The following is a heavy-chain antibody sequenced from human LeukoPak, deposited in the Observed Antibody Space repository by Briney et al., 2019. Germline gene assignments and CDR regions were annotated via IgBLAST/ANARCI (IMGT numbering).Heavy chain of an antibody. Sequence: GGSLRLSCADSGFTFSSYAMSWVRQAPGKGLEWVSDICGSGGSTYYADSVKSTFTISGENSQNTLYMQMYSPRAEATAVYYCSKDVRYCSGGSCYWGQGTLVTVYS. D-gene: IGHD2-15*01. J-gene: IGHJ4*02. CDR2: ICGSGGST. CDR3: SKDVRYCSGGSCY. CDR1: GFTFSSYA. V-gene: IGHV3-23*01.